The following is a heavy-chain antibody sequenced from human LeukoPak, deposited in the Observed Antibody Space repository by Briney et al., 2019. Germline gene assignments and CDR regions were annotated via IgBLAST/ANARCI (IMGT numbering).Heavy chain of an antibody. D-gene: IGHD3-3*01. J-gene: IGHJ4*02. Sequence: PSETLSLTCAVSGGSISSSNWWSWVRRPPGKGLEWIGEIYLSGSTNYNPSLKSRVTISVDKSKNQFSLKLSSVTAADTAVYYCARGNYDFWRTIDYWGQGTLVTVSS. CDR2: IYLSGST. CDR1: GGSISSSNW. CDR3: ARGNYDFWRTIDY. V-gene: IGHV4-4*02.